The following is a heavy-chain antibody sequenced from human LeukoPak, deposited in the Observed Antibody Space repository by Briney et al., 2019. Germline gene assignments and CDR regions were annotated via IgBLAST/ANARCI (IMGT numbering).Heavy chain of an antibody. CDR1: GYTFTGYY. CDR2: TNPNSGGT. J-gene: IGHJ1*01. D-gene: IGHD3-22*01. Sequence: ASVKVSCKASGYTFTGYYMHWVRQAPGQGLEWMGRTNPNSGGTNYAQKFQGRVTMTRDTSISTAYMGLSRLRSDDTAVYYCARESGDSSGYDLAEYFQHWGQGTLVTVSS. CDR3: ARESGDSSGYDLAEYFQH. V-gene: IGHV1-2*06.